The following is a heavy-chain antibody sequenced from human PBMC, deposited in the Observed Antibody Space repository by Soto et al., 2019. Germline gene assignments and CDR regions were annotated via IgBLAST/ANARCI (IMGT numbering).Heavy chain of an antibody. Sequence: SETLSLTCAVYGGSFSGYYWSWIRQPPGKGLEWIGEINHSGSTNYNPSLKSRVTISVDTSKNQFSLKLSSVTAADTVVYYCALRREIVVVPAAIIVIGWFDPWGQGTLVTVSS. V-gene: IGHV4-34*01. CDR3: ALRREIVVVPAAIIVIGWFDP. J-gene: IGHJ5*02. CDR2: INHSGST. CDR1: GGSFSGYY. D-gene: IGHD2-2*02.